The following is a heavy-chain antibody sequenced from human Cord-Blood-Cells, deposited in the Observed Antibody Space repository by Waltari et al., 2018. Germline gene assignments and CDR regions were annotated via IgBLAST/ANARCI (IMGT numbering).Heavy chain of an antibody. J-gene: IGHJ2*01. D-gene: IGHD6-6*01. CDR2: IYWYNDK. Sequence: QITLKESGPTLVKPTQTLTLPCTFSGFSLSTSGLGVGWIRPPPGKPLEWLALIYWYNDKRYSPSLKSKLTITKDTSKNQVVLTMTNMDPVDTATYYCAHNLISALYSSSSGWYFDLWGRGTLVTVSS. CDR3: AHNLISALYSSSSGWYFDL. V-gene: IGHV2-5*01. CDR1: GFSLSTSGLG.